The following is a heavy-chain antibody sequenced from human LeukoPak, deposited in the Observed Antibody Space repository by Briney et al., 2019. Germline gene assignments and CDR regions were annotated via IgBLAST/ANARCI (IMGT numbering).Heavy chain of an antibody. D-gene: IGHD2-21*01. J-gene: IGHJ4*02. CDR1: GFTFDDYG. Sequence: PGGSLRLSCAASGFTFDDYGMSWVRQAPGKGLEWVSGINWNGGSTGYADSVKGRFTISRDNSKNTLYLQMSSLRAEDTAVYYCAKEFNRGLPDYWGQGTLVTVPS. CDR2: INWNGGST. V-gene: IGHV3-20*04. CDR3: AKEFNRGLPDY.